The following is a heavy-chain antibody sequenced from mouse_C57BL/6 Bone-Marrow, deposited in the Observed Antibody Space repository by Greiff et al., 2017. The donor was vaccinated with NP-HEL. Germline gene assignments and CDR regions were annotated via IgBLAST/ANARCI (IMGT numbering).Heavy chain of an antibody. D-gene: IGHD2-2*01. CDR3: ARAGYPTRFAY. CDR1: GYTFTSYG. CDR2: IYPRSGNT. V-gene: IGHV1-81*01. J-gene: IGHJ3*01. Sequence: LVESGAELARPGASVKLSCKASGYTFTSYGISWVKQRTGQGLEWIGEIYPRSGNTYYNGKFKGKATLTADKSSSTAYMQLSSLTSEDSAVYFCARAGYPTRFAYWGQGTLVTVSA.